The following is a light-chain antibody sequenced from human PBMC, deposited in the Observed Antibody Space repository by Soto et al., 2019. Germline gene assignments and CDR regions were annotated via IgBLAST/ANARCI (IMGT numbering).Light chain of an antibody. J-gene: IGKJ4*01. CDR3: HQYDSSPLT. V-gene: IGKV3-20*01. CDR2: GAS. CDR1: PSVSSSY. Sequence: EIVLTQSPGTLSLSPGERATLSCRASPSVSSSYLARYQQKPGQAPRLLIYGASSRATGIPDRFSGSGSGTDFTLTISRLEPEDFAVYYCHQYDSSPLTFGGGTKVEIK.